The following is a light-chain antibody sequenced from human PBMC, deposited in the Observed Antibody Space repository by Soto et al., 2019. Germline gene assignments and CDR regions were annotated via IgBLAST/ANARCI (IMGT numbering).Light chain of an antibody. CDR1: QSVSSSY. CDR2: GAS. Sequence: EIVLTQSPGTLSLSPGERATLSCRASQSVSSSYLAWYQQKPGQAPRLLIYGASSRATGIPDRFSGSGSGTDFTLTISRLEPEDFAVYYCQQSGSSRTFGQGTKVE. V-gene: IGKV3-20*01. J-gene: IGKJ1*01. CDR3: QQSGSSRT.